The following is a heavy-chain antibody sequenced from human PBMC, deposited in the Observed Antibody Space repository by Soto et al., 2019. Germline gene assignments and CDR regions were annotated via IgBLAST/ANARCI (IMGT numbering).Heavy chain of an antibody. Sequence: GASVKVSCKASGYTFTDYYIPWVRQAPGQGLEWIGWINPNSGSTTYAQNFQGGITMTRDTSTTTAFMDLRSLRSDDTAVYYCASFWENYGDAFDIWGPGTMVTVSS. CDR2: INPNSGST. CDR1: GYTFTDYY. CDR3: ASFWENYGDAFDI. D-gene: IGHD3-3*01. J-gene: IGHJ3*02. V-gene: IGHV1-2*02.